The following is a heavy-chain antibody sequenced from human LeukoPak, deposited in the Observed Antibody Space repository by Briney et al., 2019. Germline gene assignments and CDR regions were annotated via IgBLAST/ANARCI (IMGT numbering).Heavy chain of an antibody. CDR1: GYTFTSYG. V-gene: IGHV1-18*01. D-gene: IGHD3-3*01. CDR2: ISAYNGNT. CDR3: ARSRPAYDFWSGYYRTEGAFDI. J-gene: IGHJ3*02. Sequence: ASVKVSCKASGYTFTSYGISWVRQAPGQGLEWMGWISAYNGNTNYAQKLQGRVTMTTDTSTSTAYMELRSLRSDDTAVYYCARSRPAYDFWSGYYRTEGAFDIWGQGTMVTVSS.